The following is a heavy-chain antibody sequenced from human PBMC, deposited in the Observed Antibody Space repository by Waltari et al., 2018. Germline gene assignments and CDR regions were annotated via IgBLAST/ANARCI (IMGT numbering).Heavy chain of an antibody. CDR2: RNHNRVT. CDR3: ARRAGQGIGPKYHFYGIDV. CDR1: GGSFSGYY. Sequence: QVQLQQWGAGLLKPSETLSLTCAVYGGSFSGYYWSWIRQPPGKGLEWIGERNHNRVTHYNRATKSRVTVSVETSRNQCSLNLSSVTAADTAVYFCARRAGQGIGPKYHFYGIDVWGQGTTVTVSS. V-gene: IGHV4-34*01. D-gene: IGHD6-19*01. J-gene: IGHJ6*02.